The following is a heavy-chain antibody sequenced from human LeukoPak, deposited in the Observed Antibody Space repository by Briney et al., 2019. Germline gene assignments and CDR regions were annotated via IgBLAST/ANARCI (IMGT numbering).Heavy chain of an antibody. CDR2: INHGGGT. V-gene: IGHV4-34*01. Sequence: SETLSLTCAVYGGSFSDYFWNWIRQTPGKGLEWIGEINHGGGTKYNPSLKSRATISVDTSKKQFSLNLTSVTAADTAVYYCVRGEDGTGDYRPTYFDSWGQGTLVTVSS. J-gene: IGHJ4*02. CDR3: VRGEDGTGDYRPTYFDS. D-gene: IGHD4-17*01. CDR1: GGSFSDYF.